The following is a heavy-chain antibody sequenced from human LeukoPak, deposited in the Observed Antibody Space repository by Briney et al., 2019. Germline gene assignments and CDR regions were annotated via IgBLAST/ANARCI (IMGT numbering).Heavy chain of an antibody. CDR2: MNPNSGNT. D-gene: IGHD6-13*01. Sequence: ASVKVSCKASGYTFTSYDINWVRQATGQGLEWMGWMNPNSGNTGCAQKFQGRVTMTRNTSISTAYMELSSLRSEDTAVYYCARVVAAAAGYWGQGTLVTVSS. V-gene: IGHV1-8*01. CDR1: GYTFTSYD. CDR3: ARVVAAAAGY. J-gene: IGHJ4*02.